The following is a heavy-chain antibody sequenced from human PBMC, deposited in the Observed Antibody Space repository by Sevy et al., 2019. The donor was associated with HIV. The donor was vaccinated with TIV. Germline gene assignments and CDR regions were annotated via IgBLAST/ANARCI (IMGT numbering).Heavy chain of an antibody. D-gene: IGHD5-18*01. CDR3: AKGGRSYGDSYFDH. CDR1: GFTFSISA. Sequence: GGSLRLSCAASGFTFSISAMTWVRQAPGKGLEWVSVISGSGNSAYYAESMKGRFTISRDNSKNTLSLQMNSLRAEDTAVYYCAKGGRSYGDSYFDHWGQGTLVTVSS. CDR2: ISGSGNSA. V-gene: IGHV3-23*01. J-gene: IGHJ4*02.